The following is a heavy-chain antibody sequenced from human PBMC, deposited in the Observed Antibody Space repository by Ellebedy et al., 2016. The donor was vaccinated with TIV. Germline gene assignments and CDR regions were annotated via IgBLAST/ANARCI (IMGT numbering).Heavy chain of an antibody. Sequence: GESLKISXAASGFTVSSNYMSWVRQAPGKGLEWVSVIYSGGSTYYADSVKGRFTISRDNSKNTLYLQMNSLRAEDTAVYYCAREVGSYGDISYRAFDIWGQGTMVTVSS. CDR1: GFTVSSNY. CDR3: AREVGSYGDISYRAFDI. CDR2: IYSGGST. V-gene: IGHV3-53*01. J-gene: IGHJ3*02. D-gene: IGHD4-17*01.